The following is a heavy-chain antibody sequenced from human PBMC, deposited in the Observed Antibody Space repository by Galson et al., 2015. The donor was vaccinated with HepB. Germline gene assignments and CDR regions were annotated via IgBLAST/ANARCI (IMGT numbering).Heavy chain of an antibody. CDR1: GFTFSSYW. Sequence: SLRLSCAASGFTFSSYWMHWVRQAPGKGLVWVSRINSDGSSTSYADSVKGRSTISRDNAKNTLYLQMNSLRAEDTAVYYCARDQPPGYSYGFYYGMDVWGQGTTVTVSS. J-gene: IGHJ6*02. V-gene: IGHV3-74*01. CDR3: ARDQPPGYSYGFYYGMDV. CDR2: INSDGSST. D-gene: IGHD5-18*01.